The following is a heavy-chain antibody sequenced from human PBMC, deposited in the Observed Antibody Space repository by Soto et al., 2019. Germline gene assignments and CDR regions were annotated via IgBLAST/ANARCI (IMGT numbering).Heavy chain of an antibody. CDR3: RNWNGALLVDY. D-gene: IGHD1-1*01. V-gene: IGHV3-49*03. CDR1: GVTFSDYA. J-gene: IGHJ4*02. Sequence: SVGSLRLSCTASGVTFSDYALSWFRQAPGKGLEWVGFTKSKAYGGASEYAASVRGRFTISRDDSKSIAYLQMNSLNTEDTAVYYCRNWNGALLVDYWGQGTLVTVSS. CDR2: TKSKAYGGAS.